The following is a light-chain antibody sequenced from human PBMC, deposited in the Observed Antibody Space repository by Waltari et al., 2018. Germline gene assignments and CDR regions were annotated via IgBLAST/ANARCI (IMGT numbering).Light chain of an antibody. CDR2: DVS. J-gene: IGLJ2*01. Sequence: QSPLPQPPSASGSPGQAITFPSTGTSSDGGGYNYFSWYQQHPGKAPKLMIYDVSNRPSGVSNRFSGSKSGNTASLTISGLQAEDEADYYCSSYTSSSTYVVFGGGTKLTVL. V-gene: IGLV2-14*01. CDR1: SSDGGGYNY. CDR3: SSYTSSSTYVV.